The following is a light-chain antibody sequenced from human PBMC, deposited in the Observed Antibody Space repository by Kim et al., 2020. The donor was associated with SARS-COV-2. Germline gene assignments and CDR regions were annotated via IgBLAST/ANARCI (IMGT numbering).Light chain of an antibody. CDR3: QQYGSSPLT. CDR1: QSDSRSY. Sequence: SPGESATPSTWQSQSDSRSYLAWYQQKPGQAPRLLIYGASSRATGIPDRFSGSGSGTDFTLTISRLEPEDFAVYYCQQYGSSPLTFGQGTRLEIK. J-gene: IGKJ5*01. V-gene: IGKV3-20*01. CDR2: GAS.